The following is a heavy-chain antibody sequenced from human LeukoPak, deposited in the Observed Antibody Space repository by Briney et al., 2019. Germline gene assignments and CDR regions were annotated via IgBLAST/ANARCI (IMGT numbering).Heavy chain of an antibody. CDR2: IRYDGSNK. D-gene: IGHD5-18*01. V-gene: IGHV3-30*02. CDR3: ATKTAFDY. J-gene: IGHJ4*02. CDR1: GFTFSSYG. Sequence: GGSLRLSCAASGFTFSSYGMHWVRQAPGKGLEWVAFIRYDGSNKYYADSVKGRFTISRDNSKNTLYLQMSSLRAEDTAVYFCATKTAFDYWGQGTLVTVSS.